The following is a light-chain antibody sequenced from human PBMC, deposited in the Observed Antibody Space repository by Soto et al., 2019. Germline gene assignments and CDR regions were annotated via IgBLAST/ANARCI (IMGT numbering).Light chain of an antibody. CDR3: AAWDDSLNGYV. J-gene: IGLJ1*01. Sequence: QSVLTQPASASGTPGHRVTITCSGSSSNIGSNTVNWYQQLPGTAPKLLIYSNNQRPSGVPDRFSGSKSGTSASLAISGLQSEDEADYYCAAWDDSLNGYVFGTGTKVTVL. CDR2: SNN. CDR1: SSNIGSNT. V-gene: IGLV1-44*01.